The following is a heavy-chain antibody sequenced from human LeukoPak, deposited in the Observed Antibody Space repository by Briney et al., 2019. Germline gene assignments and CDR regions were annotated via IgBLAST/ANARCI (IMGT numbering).Heavy chain of an antibody. Sequence: GGSLRLSREASGFTFSTYWMTWVRQPPGKGLEWVASINQDGSGKYYVDSVKGRFTISRDNAQKSLYLQMNSLRVDDTAVYYCARAVTSTEGYWGQGTLVTVSS. CDR2: INQDGSGK. D-gene: IGHD4-17*01. V-gene: IGHV3-7*03. J-gene: IGHJ4*02. CDR1: GFTFSTYW. CDR3: ARAVTSTEGY.